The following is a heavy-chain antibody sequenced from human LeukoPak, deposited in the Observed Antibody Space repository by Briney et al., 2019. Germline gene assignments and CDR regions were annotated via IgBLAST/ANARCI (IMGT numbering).Heavy chain of an antibody. CDR2: VSRGARTI. J-gene: IGHJ6*02. Sequence: SGGSLRLSCVASGFTFSLYEVNWARQAPGKGLEWVSYVSRGARTIYYADSVMGRFTISRDNAENSLFLQMNSLRDEDTAVYYCARRLPYFGMDVWGQGTTVTVSS. CDR1: GFTFSLYE. V-gene: IGHV3-48*03. CDR3: ARRLPYFGMDV.